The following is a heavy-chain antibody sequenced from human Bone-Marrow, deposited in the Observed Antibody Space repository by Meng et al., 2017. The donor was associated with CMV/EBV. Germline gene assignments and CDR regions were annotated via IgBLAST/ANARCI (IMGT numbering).Heavy chain of an antibody. CDR3: ARDPGDHDFDY. Sequence: SETLSLTCTVSGYSISSGYYWGWIRQPPGKGLEWIGSIFHSGSTYYNPSLKSRVTISVDTSKNQFSLKLRSVTAADTAVYYCARDPGDHDFDYWGQGTLVTVCS. D-gene: IGHD4-17*01. J-gene: IGHJ4*02. CDR1: GYSISSGYY. V-gene: IGHV4-38-2*02. CDR2: IFHSGST.